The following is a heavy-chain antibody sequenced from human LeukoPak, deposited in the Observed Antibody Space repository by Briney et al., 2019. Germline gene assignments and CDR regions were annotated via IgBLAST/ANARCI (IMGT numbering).Heavy chain of an antibody. CDR1: GDSISSYY. CDR2: TYTSGST. V-gene: IGHV4-4*07. J-gene: IGHJ5*02. CDR3: ARDRITGTNNWFDP. D-gene: IGHD1-7*01. Sequence: SETLSLTCTVSGDSISSYYWSWIRQPAGKGLEWIGRTYTSGSTNYNPSLKSRVTMSVDTSKNQFSLKLSSVTAADTAVYYCARDRITGTNNWFDPWGQGTLVTVSS.